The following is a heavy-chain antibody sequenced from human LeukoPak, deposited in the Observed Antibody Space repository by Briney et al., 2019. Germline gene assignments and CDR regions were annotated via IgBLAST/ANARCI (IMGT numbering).Heavy chain of an antibody. CDR1: GFTFSSYA. J-gene: IGHJ6*02. D-gene: IGHD2-2*01. V-gene: IGHV3-30-3*01. CDR2: ISYDGSNK. CDR3: AKDMGPHCSSTSCYPYYYYGMDV. Sequence: GGSLRLSCAASGFTFSSYAMHWVRQAPGKGLEWVAVISYDGSNKYYADSVKGRFTISRDNSKNTLYLQMNSLRAEDTAVYYCAKDMGPHCSSTSCYPYYYYGMDVWGQGTTVTVSS.